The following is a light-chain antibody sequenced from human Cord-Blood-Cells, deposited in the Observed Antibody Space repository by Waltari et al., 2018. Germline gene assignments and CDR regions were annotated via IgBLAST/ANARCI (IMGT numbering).Light chain of an antibody. J-gene: IGLJ1*01. CDR1: SRHVGGYNY. CDR2: EVS. Sequence: QSALTPPPSASGSPGQSVTISCTGTSRHVGGYNYVPWYQQHPGKAPKLMIYEVSKRPSGVPDRFSGSKSGNTASLTVSGLQAEDEADYYCSSYAGSNNYVFGTGTKVTVL. V-gene: IGLV2-8*01. CDR3: SSYAGSNNYV.